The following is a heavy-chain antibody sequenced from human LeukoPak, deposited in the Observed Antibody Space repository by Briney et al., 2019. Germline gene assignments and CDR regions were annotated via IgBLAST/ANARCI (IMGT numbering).Heavy chain of an antibody. D-gene: IGHD2-15*01. Sequence: GESLRLSCAASGFTFSSYAMSWVRQAPGKGLEWVSAISGSGGSTYYADSVKGRFTISRDNSKNTLYLQMNSLRAEDTAVYYCAKDPRPVVVVAASWFDPWGQGTLVTVSS. CDR3: AKDPRPVVVVAASWFDP. CDR2: ISGSGGST. V-gene: IGHV3-23*01. J-gene: IGHJ5*02. CDR1: GFTFSSYA.